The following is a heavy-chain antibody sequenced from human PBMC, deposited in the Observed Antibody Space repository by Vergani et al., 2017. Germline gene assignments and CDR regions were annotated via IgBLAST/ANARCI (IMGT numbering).Heavy chain of an antibody. Sequence: QVQLQQWGAGLLKPSETLSLTCAVYGGSFSGYYWSWIRQPPGKGLEWIGEINHSGSTNYNPSLKSRVTISVDTSKKQFSLKLSSVTAADTAVYYCARTNTIFGVVTHDYWGQGTLVTVSS. D-gene: IGHD3-3*01. V-gene: IGHV4-34*01. J-gene: IGHJ4*02. CDR1: GGSFSGYY. CDR2: INHSGST. CDR3: ARTNTIFGVVTHDY.